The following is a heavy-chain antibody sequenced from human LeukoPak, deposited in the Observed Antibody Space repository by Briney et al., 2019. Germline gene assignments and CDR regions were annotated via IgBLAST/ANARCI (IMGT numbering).Heavy chain of an antibody. Sequence: SETLSLTCTVSGASMSSGTYYWSWIRQPAGKGLEWIGRISTIGSTNYNPSLNSRVTISIDTSKNQFSLKLSSVTAADTAVYYCARDGCGGSCFHYYYYYMDVWGKGTTVTISS. CDR1: GASMSSGTYY. CDR3: ARDGCGGSCFHYYYYYMDV. J-gene: IGHJ6*03. V-gene: IGHV4-61*02. D-gene: IGHD2-15*01. CDR2: ISTIGST.